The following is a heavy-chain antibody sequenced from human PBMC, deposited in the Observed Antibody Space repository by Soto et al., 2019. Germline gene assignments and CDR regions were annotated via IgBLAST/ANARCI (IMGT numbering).Heavy chain of an antibody. CDR3: ARLGGATIDYYYYMDV. Sequence: GGPLRHWWAAAGGKFSSHSVSWVRKETGKGLEWVSSISSSSSYIYYADSVKGRFTISRDNAKNSLYLQMNSLRAEDTAVYYCARLGGATIDYYYYMDVWGKGTTVTVS. D-gene: IGHD5-12*01. CDR2: ISSSSSYI. CDR1: GGKFSSHS. V-gene: IGHV3-21*01. J-gene: IGHJ6*03.